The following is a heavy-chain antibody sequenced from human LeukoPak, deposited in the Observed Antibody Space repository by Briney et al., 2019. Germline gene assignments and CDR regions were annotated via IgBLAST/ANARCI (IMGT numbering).Heavy chain of an antibody. CDR2: ISSSGSTI. CDR1: GFTFSDYY. J-gene: IGHJ2*01. V-gene: IGHV3-11*01. D-gene: IGHD6-19*01. CDR3: ARDLKQWLVQRYCDL. Sequence: GGSLRLSCAASGFTFSDYYMSWIRQARGKGVDWVSYISSSGSTIYYTDSVKGRFTISRDNAKNSLYLQMNSLRAEDTAVYYCARDLKQWLVQRYCDLWGRGTLVTVSS.